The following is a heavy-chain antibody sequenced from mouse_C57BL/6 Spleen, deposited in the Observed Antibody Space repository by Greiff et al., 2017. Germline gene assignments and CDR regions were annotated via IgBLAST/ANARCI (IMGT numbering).Heavy chain of an antibody. CDR2: IDPETGGT. V-gene: IGHV1-15*01. CDR3: TRRSIVGYFDV. J-gene: IGHJ1*03. Sequence: QVQLKESGAELVRPGASVTLSCKASGYTFTDYEMHWVKQTPVHGLEWIGAIDPETGGTAYNQKFKGKAILTADKSSSTAYMELRSLTSEDSAVYYCTRRSIVGYFDVWGTGTTVTVSS. D-gene: IGHD2-12*01. CDR1: GYTFTDYE.